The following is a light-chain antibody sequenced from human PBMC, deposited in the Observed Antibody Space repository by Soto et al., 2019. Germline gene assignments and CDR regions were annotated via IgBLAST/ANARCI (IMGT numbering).Light chain of an antibody. CDR1: SSDIGGYNY. CDR3: QAYDTTLSSWV. CDR2: GNT. J-gene: IGLJ3*02. V-gene: IGLV2-14*03. Sequence: QSVLAQPASVSGSPGQTITISCTGNSSDIGGYNYVSWYQHHPGKAPKFLIHGNTNRPSGVPDRFSGSKSGTSASLAITALQAEDEGDYFCQAYDTTLSSWVFGGGTKVTVL.